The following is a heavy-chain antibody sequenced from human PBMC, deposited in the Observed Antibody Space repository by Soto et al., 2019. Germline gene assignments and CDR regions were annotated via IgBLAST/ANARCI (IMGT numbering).Heavy chain of an antibody. J-gene: IGHJ6*02. CDR3: VRQGIGNLHGLVDV. V-gene: IGHV4-59*08. CDR1: SGPTSSHN. D-gene: IGHD1-1*01. Sequence: QVQLQQSGPGLVKPSETLSLTCSVSSGPTSSHNWGWIRQTPGRGLEWIGYVYSTGGTSYNPSLKRRVTISADTNTNHISLTMTSVTAADTAVYYCVRQGIGNLHGLVDVWGQGTTVRVSS. CDR2: VYSTGGT.